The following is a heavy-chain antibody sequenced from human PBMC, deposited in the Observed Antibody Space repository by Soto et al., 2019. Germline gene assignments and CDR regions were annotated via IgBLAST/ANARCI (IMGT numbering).Heavy chain of an antibody. J-gene: IGHJ5*02. CDR3: ARAVKYQLSPPNWFDP. CDR2: IYSGGST. V-gene: IGHV3-66*01. CDR1: GFTVSSNY. D-gene: IGHD2-2*01. Sequence: GGSLRLSCAASGFTVSSNYMSWVRQAPGKGLEWVSVIYSGGSTYYADSVKGRFTISRDNSKNTRYLQMNSLRAEDTAVYYCARAVKYQLSPPNWFDPWGQGTLVTVSS.